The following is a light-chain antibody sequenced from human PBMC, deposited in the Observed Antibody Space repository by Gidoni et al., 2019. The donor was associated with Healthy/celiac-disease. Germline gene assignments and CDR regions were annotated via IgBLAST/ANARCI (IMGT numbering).Light chain of an antibody. V-gene: IGKV1D-8*01. Sequence: VIWMTQSPSLLSAATGDRVTISCRISQGISSYLAWYQRKPGKAPELLIYAASTLQSAIPSRFSGSGSGTDFTLTISCLQSEDFATYSCKQYYSFPLTFGGGTKVEIK. CDR3: KQYYSFPLT. CDR2: AAS. J-gene: IGKJ4*01. CDR1: QGISSY.